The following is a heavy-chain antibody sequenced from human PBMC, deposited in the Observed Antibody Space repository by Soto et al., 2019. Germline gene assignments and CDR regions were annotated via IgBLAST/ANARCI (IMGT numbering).Heavy chain of an antibody. Sequence: QIQLVQSGGGVVQPGGSLRLSCTASGFSFNKFGMHWVRQTPGKGLEWVASLPYHGNHDFYADSVTGRLIISRDNSKNTLYLQVNTLTVDDTAVYYCVKERADFVTVPHATSGMDVWGPGTTVTVSS. CDR3: VKERADFVTVPHATSGMDV. D-gene: IGHD2-15*01. J-gene: IGHJ6*02. CDR1: GFSFNKFG. CDR2: LPYHGNHD. V-gene: IGHV3-30*02.